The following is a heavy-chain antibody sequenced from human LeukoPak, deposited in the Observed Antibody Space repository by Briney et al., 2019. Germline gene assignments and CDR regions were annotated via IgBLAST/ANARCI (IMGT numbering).Heavy chain of an antibody. D-gene: IGHD5-18*01. CDR1: GFTFSSYS. CDR2: ISSSSSYT. Sequence: GGSLRLSCAASGFTFSSYSMNWVRQAPGQGLEWVSSISSSSSYTNYADSVKGRFTISRDNAKNSLYLQMNSLRAEDTAVYYCARDRGVYSYARNWIDPWGQGTPLTVSS. CDR3: ARDRGVYSYARNWIDP. V-gene: IGHV3-21*04. J-gene: IGHJ5*02.